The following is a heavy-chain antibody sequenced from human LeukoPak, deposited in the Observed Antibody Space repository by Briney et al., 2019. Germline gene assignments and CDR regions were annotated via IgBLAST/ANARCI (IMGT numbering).Heavy chain of an antibody. J-gene: IGHJ3*02. D-gene: IGHD3-22*01. CDR1: GFTVSSNY. Sequence: TGGSLRLSCAASGFTVSSNYMSWVRQAPGKGLEWVSVIYSGGSTYYADSVKGRFTISRDNAKNSLYLQMNSLRAEDTAVYYCARDRDPGYNDSSGYRRVNAFDIWGQGTMVTVSS. CDR3: ARDRDPGYNDSSGYRRVNAFDI. CDR2: IYSGGST. V-gene: IGHV3-66*01.